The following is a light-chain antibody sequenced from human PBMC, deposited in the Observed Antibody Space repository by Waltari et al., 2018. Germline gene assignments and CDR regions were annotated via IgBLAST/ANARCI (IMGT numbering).Light chain of an antibody. CDR1: RSLLHSSGYNY. V-gene: IGKV2-28*01. CDR3: MQALQSPLT. J-gene: IGKJ4*01. CDR2: LGS. Sequence: DIVMTKSPLSLPVTPGEPASISCKSSRSLLHSSGYNYVDWYLQKPGQSPQLLIYLGSNRASGVPDRFSGSGSGTDFTLKISRVEAEDVGVYYCMQALQSPLTFGGGTKVEIK.